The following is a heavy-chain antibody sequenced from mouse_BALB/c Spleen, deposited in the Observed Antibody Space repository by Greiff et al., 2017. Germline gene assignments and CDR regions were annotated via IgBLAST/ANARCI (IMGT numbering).Heavy chain of an antibody. D-gene: IGHD2-3*01. V-gene: IGHV3-2*02. Sequence: VQLKQSGPGLVKPSQSLSLTCTVTGYSITSDYAWNWIRQFPGNKLEWMGYISYSGSTSYNPSLKSRISITRDTSKNQFFLQLNSVTTEDTATYYCASRYSMDYWGQGTTLTVSS. J-gene: IGHJ2*01. CDR2: ISYSGST. CDR3: ASRYSMDY. CDR1: GYSITSDYA.